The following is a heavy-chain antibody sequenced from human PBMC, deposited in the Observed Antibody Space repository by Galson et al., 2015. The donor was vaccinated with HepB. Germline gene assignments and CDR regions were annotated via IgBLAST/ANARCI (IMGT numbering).Heavy chain of an antibody. CDR2: ISGSGGNT. V-gene: IGHV3-23*01. CDR1: GFTFSSYA. Sequence: SLRLSCAASGFTFSSYAMSWVRQAPGTGLEWVSVISGSGGNTHYADSVKGRFTISRDNSKNTLYLLMNSLRAEDTAVYYCAKDPYDGRGYSDYWGQGTLLTVSS. D-gene: IGHD3-22*01. J-gene: IGHJ4*02. CDR3: AKDPYDGRGYSDY.